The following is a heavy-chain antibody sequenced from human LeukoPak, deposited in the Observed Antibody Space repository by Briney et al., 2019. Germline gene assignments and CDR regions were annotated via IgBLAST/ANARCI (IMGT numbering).Heavy chain of an antibody. D-gene: IGHD2-15*01. CDR3: AHQVYCSGGRCSVQRVPP. CDR1: GYSFTAYY. CDR2: IDSKNGDT. V-gene: IGHV1-2*02. Sequence: ASVKVSCKASGYSFTAYYMHWVRQAPGQGLEWMGWIDSKNGDTKYAQKFQSRLTITRDTSIGIAYMELRSLISDDTAVYYCAHQVYCSGGRCSVQRVPPWGQGTPVTVSS. J-gene: IGHJ5*02.